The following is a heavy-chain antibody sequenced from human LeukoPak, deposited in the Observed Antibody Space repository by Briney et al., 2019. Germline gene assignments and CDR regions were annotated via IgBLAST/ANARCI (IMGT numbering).Heavy chain of an antibody. V-gene: IGHV3-9*01. CDR3: ARDPTYYDFSSGYF. CDR1: GFTFHEKYA. D-gene: IGHD3-3*01. CDR2: FSLDSDNV. Sequence: PGGSLRLSCGASGFTFHEKYAMHWVRQAPGKGLEWVSGFSLDSDNVGYADSVRGRFTVSRDNAKNSLYLQMNSLRAEDTAVYYCARDPTYYDFSSGYFWGQGTLVTVSS. J-gene: IGHJ4*02.